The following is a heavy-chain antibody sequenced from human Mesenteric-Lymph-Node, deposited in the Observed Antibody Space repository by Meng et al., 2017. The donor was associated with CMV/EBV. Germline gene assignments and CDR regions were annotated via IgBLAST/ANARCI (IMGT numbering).Heavy chain of an antibody. CDR1: VGPFSSYA. J-gene: IGHJ4*02. Sequence: SVGPFSSYAIRCARQSHGQGLEWMGWIIPIFGTANYAQKFQGRVTITADKSTSTAYMELSSLRSEDTAVYYCARAPYNYYGSGAPDYWGQGTLVTVSS. V-gene: IGHV1-69*06. CDR2: IIPIFGTA. D-gene: IGHD3-10*01. CDR3: ARAPYNYYGSGAPDY.